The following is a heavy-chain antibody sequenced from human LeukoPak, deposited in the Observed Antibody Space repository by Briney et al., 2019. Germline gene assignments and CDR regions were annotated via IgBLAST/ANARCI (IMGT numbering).Heavy chain of an antibody. CDR2: ISYDGSNK. J-gene: IGHJ4*02. Sequence: GGSLRLSCAASGFTFSSYGMHWVRQAPGKGLEWVAVISYDGSNKYYADSVKGRFTISRDNSKNTLYLQMNSLRAEDTAVYYCAKDRGQWLAYWGQGTLVTVS. V-gene: IGHV3-30*18. CDR1: GFTFSSYG. D-gene: IGHD6-19*01. CDR3: AKDRGQWLAY.